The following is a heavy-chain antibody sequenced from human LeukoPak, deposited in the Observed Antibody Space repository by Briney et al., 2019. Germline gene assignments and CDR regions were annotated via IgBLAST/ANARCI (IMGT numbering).Heavy chain of an antibody. CDR3: ARVRYSSSWSFDY. J-gene: IGHJ4*02. CDR2: IIPIFGTA. Sequence: SVKVSCKASGGTFSSYAISWVRQAPGQGLEWMGGIIPIFGTANYAQKFQGRVTITADESTSTAYMGLSSLRSEDTAVYYCARVRYSSSWSFDYWGKGTLVTVSS. D-gene: IGHD6-13*01. V-gene: IGHV1-69*13. CDR1: GGTFSSYA.